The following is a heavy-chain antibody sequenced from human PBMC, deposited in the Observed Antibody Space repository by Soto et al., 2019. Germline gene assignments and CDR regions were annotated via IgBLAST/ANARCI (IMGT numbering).Heavy chain of an antibody. J-gene: IGHJ4*02. V-gene: IGHV1-18*01. D-gene: IGHD5-18*01. CDR1: GYMFISYG. Sequence: GASVKVSCKASGYMFISYGINWVRQAPGQGLEWMGWISAYNGNTKYAQNLQGRVTMTTDTSTSTAYMEMRSLRSDDTAVYYCAREQAGGYSYGWVPRFVDYYFDYWGQGTLVTVSS. CDR3: AREQAGGYSYGWVPRFVDYYFDY. CDR2: ISAYNGNT.